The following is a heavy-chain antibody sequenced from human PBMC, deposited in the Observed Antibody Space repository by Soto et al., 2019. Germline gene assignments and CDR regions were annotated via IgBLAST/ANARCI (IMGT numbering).Heavy chain of an antibody. Sequence: PGGSLRLSCAASGFTFSSYAMHWVRQAPGKGLEWVAVISYDGSNKYYADSVKGRFTISRDNSKNTLYLQMNSLRAEDTAVYYCARDKRYYDILTGYRPYYYYGMDVWGQGTTVTVSS. V-gene: IGHV3-30-3*01. CDR1: GFTFSSYA. J-gene: IGHJ6*02. CDR3: ARDKRYYDILTGYRPYYYYGMDV. D-gene: IGHD3-9*01. CDR2: ISYDGSNK.